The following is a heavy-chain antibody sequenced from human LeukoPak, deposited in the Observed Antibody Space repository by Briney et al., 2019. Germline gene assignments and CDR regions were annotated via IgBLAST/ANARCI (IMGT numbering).Heavy chain of an antibody. J-gene: IGHJ4*02. CDR1: GGSTNDYY. V-gene: IGHV4-59*01. CDR3: ARDRRYCSGGNCYLHYFDS. Sequence: SETLSLTCTVSGGSTNDYYWSWIRRSPGQGPEWIGYIHYTGTTNYSPSFKGRVTISVDTSKNQFSLKLNSVSAADTAVYYCARDRRYCSGGNCYLHYFDSWGQGTLVTVSS. CDR2: IHYTGTT. D-gene: IGHD2-15*01.